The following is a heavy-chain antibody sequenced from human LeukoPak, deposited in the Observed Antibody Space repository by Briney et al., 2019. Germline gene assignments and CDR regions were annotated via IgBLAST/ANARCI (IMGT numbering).Heavy chain of an antibody. CDR3: AKSNYFDSGGYYFFDY. J-gene: IGHJ4*02. CDR1: GXTFSKYA. D-gene: IGHD3-22*01. CDR2: ISVSGGST. Sequence: GGSLRLSCAASGXTFSKYAMTWVRQAPGKGLEWVSGISVSGGSTNYADSVKGRFTISRDNSKNTLYLQMNSLRAEDTAVYYCAKSNYFDSGGYYFFDYWGQGTLATVSS. V-gene: IGHV3-23*01.